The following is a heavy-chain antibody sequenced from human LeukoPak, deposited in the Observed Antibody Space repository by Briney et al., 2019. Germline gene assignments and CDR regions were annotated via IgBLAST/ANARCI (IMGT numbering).Heavy chain of an antibody. CDR2: NMNT. V-gene: IGHV4-61*08. Sequence: PSETLSLTCIVSGASVSSGDHHWSWIRQAPGKGLEWIGHNMNTYYNPSLKSRVTISIDTSKNQFSLMLSTVTAADTAIYCATYYVNGAGRGHWGPGTLVTVSS. D-gene: IGHD2-8*01. CDR1: GASVSSGDHH. CDR3: TYYVNGAGRGH. J-gene: IGHJ4*02.